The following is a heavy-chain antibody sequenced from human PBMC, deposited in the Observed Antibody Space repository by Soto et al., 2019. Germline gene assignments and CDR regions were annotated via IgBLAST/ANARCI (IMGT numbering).Heavy chain of an antibody. CDR3: GRAPTVYYMNS. D-gene: IGHD3-9*01. J-gene: IGHJ4*02. CDR2: ISSSSYI. CDR1: GFTFSSYA. V-gene: IGHV3-21*01. Sequence: PGGSLRLSCAASGFTFSSYAMSWVRQAPGKGLEWVSSISSSSYIYYADSEKGRFTISRDNAKNSLYLQMNSLRAEDTAVYYYGRAPTVYYMNSWGQGTLVTVSS.